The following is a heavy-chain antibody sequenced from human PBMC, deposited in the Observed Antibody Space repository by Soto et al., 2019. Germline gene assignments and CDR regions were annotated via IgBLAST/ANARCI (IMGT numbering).Heavy chain of an antibody. CDR1: GGSISSGGYY. Sequence: QVQLQESGPGLVKPSQTLSLTCTVSGGSISSGGYYWSWIRQHPGKGLEWIGYIYYSGSTYYNPSLKSRVTLSVDTSKNQFSLKLSSVTAADTAVYYCARDPHDCSSTSCSSLGLDYWGQGTLVTVSS. D-gene: IGHD2-2*01. CDR2: IYYSGST. V-gene: IGHV4-31*03. CDR3: ARDPHDCSSTSCSSLGLDY. J-gene: IGHJ4*02.